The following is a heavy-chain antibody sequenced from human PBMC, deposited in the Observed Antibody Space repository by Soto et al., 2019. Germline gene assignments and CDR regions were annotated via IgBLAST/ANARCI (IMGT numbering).Heavy chain of an antibody. Sequence: GGSLRLSCVASGFTFGSCGMNWVRQAPGKGLEWVAGVSPHGANTYYADSVRGRFIISRDDSRNTVSLDMNSLRGDDSAVYYCATEGAKTTWNFDHWGQGTVVTVSS. CDR3: ATEGAKTTWNFDH. J-gene: IGHJ4*02. CDR1: GFTFGSCG. D-gene: IGHD1-1*01. V-gene: IGHV3-23*01. CDR2: VSPHGANT.